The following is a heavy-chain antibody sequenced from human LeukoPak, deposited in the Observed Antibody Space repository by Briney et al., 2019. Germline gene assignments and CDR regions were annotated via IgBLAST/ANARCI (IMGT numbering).Heavy chain of an antibody. Sequence: GGSLRLSCAAFGFTFSSYSMNWVRQAPGKGLEWVSSISSSSSYIYYADSVKGRFTISRDNAKNSLYLQMNSLRAEDTAVYYCARAWVDEGFDPWGQGTLVTVSS. J-gene: IGHJ5*02. V-gene: IGHV3-21*01. D-gene: IGHD3-16*01. CDR1: GFTFSSYS. CDR3: ARAWVDEGFDP. CDR2: ISSSSSYI.